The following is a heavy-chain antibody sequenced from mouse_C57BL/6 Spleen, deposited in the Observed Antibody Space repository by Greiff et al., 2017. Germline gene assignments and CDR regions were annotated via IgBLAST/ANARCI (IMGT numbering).Heavy chain of an antibody. J-gene: IGHJ3*01. D-gene: IGHD2-4*01. CDR1: GFTFSDYG. Sequence: EVNVVESGGGLVKPGGSLKLSCAASGFTFSDYGMHWVRQAPEKGLEWVAYISSGSSTIYYADTVKGRFTISRDNAKNTLFLQMTSLRSEDTAMYYCARNDYPAWFAYWGQGTLVTVSA. CDR3: ARNDYPAWFAY. V-gene: IGHV5-17*01. CDR2: ISSGSSTI.